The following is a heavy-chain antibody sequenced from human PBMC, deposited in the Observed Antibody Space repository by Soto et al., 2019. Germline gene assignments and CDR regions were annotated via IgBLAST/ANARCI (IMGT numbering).Heavy chain of an antibody. D-gene: IGHD3-3*01. J-gene: IGHJ6*02. Sequence: PGGSLRLSCAASGFTFSSYAMHWVRQAPGKGLEWGAVISYDGSNKYYADSVKGRFTISRDNSKNTLYLQMNSLRAEDTAVYYCARAYDFWSGYPKKTPYYYGMDVWGQGTTVTVSS. V-gene: IGHV3-30*01. CDR1: GFTFSSYA. CDR2: ISYDGSNK. CDR3: ARAYDFWSGYPKKTPYYYGMDV.